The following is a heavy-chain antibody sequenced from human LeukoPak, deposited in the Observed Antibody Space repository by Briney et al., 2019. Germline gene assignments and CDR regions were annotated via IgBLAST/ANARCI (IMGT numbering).Heavy chain of an antibody. CDR1: GYTFTSYY. V-gene: IGHV1-46*01. J-gene: IGHJ4*02. D-gene: IGHD3-3*01. CDR2: IDPSGGST. CDR3: ARGYDFWSGYSRRDFDY. Sequence: GASVKVSCKASGYTFTSYYMNWVRQAPGQGLEWMGIIDPSGGSTSYAQKFQGRVTMTRDTSTSTVYMELSSLRSEDTAVYYCARGYDFWSGYSRRDFDYWGQGTLVTVSS.